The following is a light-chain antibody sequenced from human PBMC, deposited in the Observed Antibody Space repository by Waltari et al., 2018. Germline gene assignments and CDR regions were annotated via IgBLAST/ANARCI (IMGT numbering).Light chain of an antibody. CDR1: ESVLYSSNNKNH. CDR3: QQYYSTPIT. CDR2: WAS. J-gene: IGKJ4*01. V-gene: IGKV4-1*01. Sequence: DIVMTQSPESLAVSLGERATINCKSSESVLYSSNNKNHLAGYQQKPGQPPKLLLYWASTRKSGVPDRFSGSGSETDFTLTVTSLQAEDVAVYYCQQYYSTPITFGGGTKVEIK.